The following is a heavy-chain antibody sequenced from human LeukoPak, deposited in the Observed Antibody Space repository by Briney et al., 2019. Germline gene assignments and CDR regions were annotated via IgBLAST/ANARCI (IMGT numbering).Heavy chain of an antibody. Sequence: GGSLRLSCASSGFTVSSSFMTWVRQAPGKGLEWVSVIFRGGNTYYADSVKSRFTISRDNSKNTLYLQMNSLRAEDTAVYYCAKDLTGYYSMPGYWGQGTLVTVSS. CDR2: IFRGGNT. CDR3: AKDLTGYYSMPGY. V-gene: IGHV3-53*01. D-gene: IGHD3-9*01. CDR1: GFTVSSSF. J-gene: IGHJ4*02.